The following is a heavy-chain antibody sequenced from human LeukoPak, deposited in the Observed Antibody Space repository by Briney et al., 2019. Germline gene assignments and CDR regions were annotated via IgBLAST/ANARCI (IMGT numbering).Heavy chain of an antibody. Sequence: SETLSLTCTVSGGSISSYYWSWIRQPPGKGLEWIGYIYYSGSTNYNPSLKSRVTISVDTSKNQFSLKLSSVTAAGTAVYYCARSVGATARGLNDAFDIWGQGTMVTVSS. CDR3: ARSVGATARGLNDAFDI. CDR1: GGSISSYY. D-gene: IGHD1-26*01. J-gene: IGHJ3*02. V-gene: IGHV4-59*01. CDR2: IYYSGST.